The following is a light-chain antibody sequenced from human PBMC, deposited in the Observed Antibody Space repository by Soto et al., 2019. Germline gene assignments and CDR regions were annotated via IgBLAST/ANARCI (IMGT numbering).Light chain of an antibody. J-gene: IGKJ4*01. CDR2: VAS. CDR1: QSVSSSF. V-gene: IGKV3-20*01. CDR3: HKYDIPPWP. Sequence: EIVLTQSPGTLSLSPGERATLSCRASQSVSSSFLTWYQQKPGQAPRLLIYVASSRATGIPDRFSGSGSGTDFILTISRMGREGFAVYYCHKYDIPPWPCGKGTNVEIK.